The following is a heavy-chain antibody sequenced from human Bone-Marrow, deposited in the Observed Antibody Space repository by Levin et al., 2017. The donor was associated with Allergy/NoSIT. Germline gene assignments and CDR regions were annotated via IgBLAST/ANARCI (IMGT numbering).Heavy chain of an antibody. CDR1: GGSISSSNYY. J-gene: IGHJ6*02. CDR2: IYYSGST. CDR3: ARDLHLQYQTHYFYYGLDV. Sequence: PSETLSLTCAVSGGSISSSNYYWGWIRQPPGKGLEWIGNIYYSGSTYYNPSLKSRVTISVDTSKNQFSLRLSSVTAADTAVYYCARDLHLQYQTHYFYYGLDVWGPGTTVTVSS. D-gene: IGHD4-11*01. V-gene: IGHV4-39*07.